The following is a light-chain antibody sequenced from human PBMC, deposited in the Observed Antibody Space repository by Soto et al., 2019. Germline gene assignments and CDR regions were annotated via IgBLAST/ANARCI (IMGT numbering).Light chain of an antibody. V-gene: IGKV1-39*01. J-gene: IGKJ1*01. Sequence: DIQMTQSPSSLSASVGDRVTITCRVSQSISTYLNWYQQKPGKAPKLLIYASSSLQSGVPLRFSGSGSGTDFTRTITSLQPEDFATYYCQQSYSTPWTFGQGTTVEIK. CDR2: ASS. CDR3: QQSYSTPWT. CDR1: QSISTY.